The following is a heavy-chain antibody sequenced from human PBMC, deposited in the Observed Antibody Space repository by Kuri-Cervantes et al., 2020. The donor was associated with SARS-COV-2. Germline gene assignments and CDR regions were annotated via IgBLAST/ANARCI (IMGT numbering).Heavy chain of an antibody. CDR1: GGSISSYY. V-gene: IGHV4-59*01. J-gene: IGHJ4*02. CDR3: ARGSYDSSGYYFEDY. Sequence: GSLRLSCTVSGGSISSYYWSWIRQPPGKGLEWMGCIHYSGTTTYSPSLKSRLTISVDTPKNQFSLKVTSVTAADTAVYYCARGSYDSSGYYFEDYWGQGTLVTVSS. CDR2: IHYSGTT. D-gene: IGHD3-22*01.